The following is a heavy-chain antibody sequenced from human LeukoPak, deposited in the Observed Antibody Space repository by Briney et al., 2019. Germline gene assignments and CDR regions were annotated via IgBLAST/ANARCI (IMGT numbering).Heavy chain of an antibody. CDR3: ARAPPYSSGLFDY. Sequence: TSETLSLTCTVSGGSISSSNYYWGWVRQPPGKGLEWIGSIDYSGSTYYNPSLKSRVTISRDTSKSQFSLNLNSVTAADTAVYYCARAPPYSSGLFDYWGPGILVTVSS. J-gene: IGHJ4*02. CDR1: GGSISSSNYY. V-gene: IGHV4-39*07. CDR2: IDYSGST. D-gene: IGHD6-19*01.